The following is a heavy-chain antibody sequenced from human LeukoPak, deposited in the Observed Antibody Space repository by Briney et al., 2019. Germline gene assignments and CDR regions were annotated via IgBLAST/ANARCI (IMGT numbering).Heavy chain of an antibody. D-gene: IGHD5-18*01. V-gene: IGHV3-48*03. CDR3: AKAVWDTAIASFDY. J-gene: IGHJ4*02. CDR1: GFTFSSYE. Sequence: GGSLRLSCAASGFTFSSYEMNWVRQAPGKGLEWVSYISSSGSTIYYADSVKGRFTISRDNAKNSLYLQMNSLRAEDTAVYYCAKAVWDTAIASFDYWGQGTLVTVSS. CDR2: ISSSGSTI.